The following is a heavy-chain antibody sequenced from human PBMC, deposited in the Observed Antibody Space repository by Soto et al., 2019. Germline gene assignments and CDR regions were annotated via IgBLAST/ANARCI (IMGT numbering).Heavy chain of an antibody. J-gene: IGHJ6*02. CDR3: ARDRRDYYYYGMDV. CDR1: GFTVSSNY. Sequence: PGGSLRLSCAASGFTVSSNYMSWVRQAPGKGLEWVSVIYSGGSTYYPDSVKGRFTISRDNSKNTLYLQMNSLRAEDTAVYYCARDRRDYYYYGMDVWGQGTTVTVSS. CDR2: IYSGGST. V-gene: IGHV3-53*01.